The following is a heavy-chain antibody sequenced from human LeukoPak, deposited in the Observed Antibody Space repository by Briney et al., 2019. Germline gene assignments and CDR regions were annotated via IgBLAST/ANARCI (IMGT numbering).Heavy chain of an antibody. D-gene: IGHD2-2*01. CDR2: INHSGST. CDR3: ARVPCSSTSCYRYFDL. CDR1: GGSFSGYY. Sequence: SETLSLTCAVYGGSFSGYYWSWIRQPPVKGLEWIGEINHSGSTNYNPSLKSRVTISVDTSKNQFSLKLSSVTAADTAVYYCARVPCSSTSCYRYFDLWGRGTLVTVSS. V-gene: IGHV4-34*01. J-gene: IGHJ2*01.